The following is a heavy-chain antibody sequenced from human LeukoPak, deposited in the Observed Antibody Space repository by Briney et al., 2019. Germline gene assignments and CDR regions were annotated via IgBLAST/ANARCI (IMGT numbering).Heavy chain of an antibody. D-gene: IGHD4-17*01. CDR3: ASSLLTTGRGSY. CDR1: GFTVSSNY. J-gene: IGHJ4*02. Sequence: GGSLRLSCAASGFTVSSNYMSWVRQAPGKGLEWVSAIYSGGSTYYADSVKGRFTISRDNSKNTLYLQMNSLRAEDTAVYYCASSLLTTGRGSYWGQGTLVTVSS. CDR2: IYSGGST. V-gene: IGHV3-66*01.